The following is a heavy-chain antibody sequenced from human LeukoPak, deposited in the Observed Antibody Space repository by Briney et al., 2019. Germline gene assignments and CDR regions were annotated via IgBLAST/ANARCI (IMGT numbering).Heavy chain of an antibody. CDR1: GYTFTSYD. CDR3: ARNFARRYCSGGSCYSYYYYGMDV. V-gene: IGHV1-8*01. D-gene: IGHD2-15*01. Sequence: VASVKVSCKASGYTFTSYDINWVRQATGQGPEWMGWMNPNSGNTGYAQKFQGRVTMTRNTSISTAYMELSSLRSEDTAVYYCARNFARRYCSGGSCYSYYYYGMDVWGQGTTVTVSS. J-gene: IGHJ6*02. CDR2: MNPNSGNT.